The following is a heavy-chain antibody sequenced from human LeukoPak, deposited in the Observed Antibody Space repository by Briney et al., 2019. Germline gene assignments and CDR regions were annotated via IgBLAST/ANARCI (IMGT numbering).Heavy chain of an antibody. J-gene: IGHJ5*02. V-gene: IGHV4-30-2*01. CDR1: GGSISSGGYY. CDR2: INHSGST. CDR3: ARRRQNWFDP. Sequence: SQTLSLTCTVSGGSISSGGYYWSWIRQPPGKGLEWIGEINHSGSTNYNPSLKSRVTISVDTSKNQFSLKLSSVTAADTAVYYCARRRQNWFDPWGQGTLVTVSS.